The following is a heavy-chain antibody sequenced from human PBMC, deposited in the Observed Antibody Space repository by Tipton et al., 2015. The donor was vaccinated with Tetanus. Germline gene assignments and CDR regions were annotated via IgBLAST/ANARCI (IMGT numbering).Heavy chain of an antibody. CDR1: GYIFNNYW. Sequence: VQLVQSGGEVKKPGESLKISCKGSGYIFNNYWIGWVRQKPGKGLEWMGIIYTGDSDTRYSPSFQGQVTISVDKSINTAYLQWSSLKASDTSMFYCARAHCTDGVCNFDFWGQGALVTVAS. J-gene: IGHJ4*02. D-gene: IGHD2-8*01. CDR3: ARAHCTDGVCNFDF. CDR2: IYTGDSDT. V-gene: IGHV5-51*01.